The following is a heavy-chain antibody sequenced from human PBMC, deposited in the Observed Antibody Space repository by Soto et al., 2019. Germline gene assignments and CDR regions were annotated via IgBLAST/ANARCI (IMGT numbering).Heavy chain of an antibody. D-gene: IGHD6-6*01. CDR1: GYTFTSYG. V-gene: IGHV1-18*01. Sequence: ASVKVSCKASGYTFTSYGISWVRQAPGQGLEWMGWISAYNGNTNYAQKLQGRVTMTTDTSTSTAYMELSSLRSEDTAVYYCATVPRVTSRSYAFDIWGQGTMVTVSS. CDR2: ISAYNGNT. CDR3: ATVPRVTSRSYAFDI. J-gene: IGHJ3*02.